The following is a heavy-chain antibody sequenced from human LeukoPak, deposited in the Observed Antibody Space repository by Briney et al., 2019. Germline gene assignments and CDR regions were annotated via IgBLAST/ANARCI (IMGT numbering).Heavy chain of an antibody. D-gene: IGHD5-12*01. CDR2: IWYDGSNK. CDR3: ARDRGVATRSFDC. Sequence: PGRSLRLSCAASGFTFSSYGMHWVRQAPGKGLEWVAVIWYDGSNKYYADSVKGRFTISRDDSKNTLYLQMNSLRAEDTAVYYCARDRGVATRSFDCWGQGTLVTVSS. V-gene: IGHV3-33*01. CDR1: GFTFSSYG. J-gene: IGHJ4*02.